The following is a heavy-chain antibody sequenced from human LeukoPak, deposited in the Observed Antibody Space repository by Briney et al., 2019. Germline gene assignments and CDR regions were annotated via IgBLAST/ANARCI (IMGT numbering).Heavy chain of an antibody. CDR3: ARGTYGGHSPTLRY. D-gene: IGHD4-23*01. J-gene: IGHJ4*02. V-gene: IGHV1-2*02. Sequence: RASVKVSCKASGYTFTGYYMHWVRQAPGQGLEWMGWINPNSGGTNYAQKFQGRVTMTRDTSISTAYMELSRLRSDDTAVYYCARGTYGGHSPTLRYWGQGTLVTVSS. CDR1: GYTFTGYY. CDR2: INPNSGGT.